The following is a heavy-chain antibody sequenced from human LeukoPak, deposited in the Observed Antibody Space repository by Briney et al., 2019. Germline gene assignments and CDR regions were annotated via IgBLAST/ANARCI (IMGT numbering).Heavy chain of an antibody. CDR1: GFTFSSYA. D-gene: IGHD2-2*01. V-gene: IGHV3-30*04. CDR2: ISYDGSNK. J-gene: IGHJ4*02. Sequence: PGRSLRLSCAASGFTFSSYAMHWVRQAPGEGLEWVAVISYDGSNKYYADSVKGRFTISRDNSKNTLYLQMNSLRAEDTAVYYCARDFAPDIVVVPAGGFDYWGQGTLVTVSS. CDR3: ARDFAPDIVVVPAGGFDY.